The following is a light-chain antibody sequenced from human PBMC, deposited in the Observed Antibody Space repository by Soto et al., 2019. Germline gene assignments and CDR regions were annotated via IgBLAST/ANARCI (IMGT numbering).Light chain of an antibody. Sequence: QSALTQPRSVSGSPGQSVTISCTGTSSDVGGYNYVSWYQHHPDKVPKLMIYDVNKRPSGVPDRFYGSKSGDTASLTISGLQAEDEADYHCCSYAGGYPHVVFGGGTKVTVL. CDR1: SSDVGGYNY. CDR3: CSYAGGYPHVV. J-gene: IGLJ2*01. CDR2: DVN. V-gene: IGLV2-11*01.